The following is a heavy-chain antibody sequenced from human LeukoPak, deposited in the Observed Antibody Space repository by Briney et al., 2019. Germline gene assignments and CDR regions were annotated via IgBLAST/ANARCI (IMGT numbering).Heavy chain of an antibody. CDR1: GFAFSSYE. V-gene: IGHV3-48*03. D-gene: IGHD4-23*01. CDR3: ARGSNTRDNNGNLY. J-gene: IGHJ4*02. CDR2: ISSSGSTI. Sequence: PGGSLRLSCAASGFAFSSYEMNWVRQAPGKGLEWVSYISSSGSTIYYADSVKGRFTISRDNAKNSLYLQMNSLRAEDTAVYYCARGSNTRDNNGNLYWGQGGLVTVSS.